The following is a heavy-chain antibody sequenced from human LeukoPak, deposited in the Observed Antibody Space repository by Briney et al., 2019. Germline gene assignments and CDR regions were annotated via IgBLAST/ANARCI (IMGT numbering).Heavy chain of an antibody. Sequence: ASVKVSCKASGYTFTSYYMHWVRQAPGQGLEWMGIIDPSGGSTSYAQKFQGRVTMTRDMSTSTVYMELSSLRSEDTAVYYCARVDHPLSYDHDAFDIWGQGTMVTVSS. CDR2: IDPSGGST. V-gene: IGHV1-46*01. CDR3: ARVDHPLSYDHDAFDI. CDR1: GYTFTSYY. D-gene: IGHD3-16*01. J-gene: IGHJ3*02.